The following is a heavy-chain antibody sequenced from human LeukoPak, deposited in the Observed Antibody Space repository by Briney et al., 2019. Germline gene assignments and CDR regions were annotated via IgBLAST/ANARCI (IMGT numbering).Heavy chain of an antibody. V-gene: IGHV5-51*01. J-gene: IGHJ4*02. CDR2: IDPSDSDT. CDR3: ARQTAMGRSGDY. CDR1: GYSFTSYW. Sequence: GESLKISSKASGYSFTSYWIGWVRQMPGQGLEWMGIIDPSDSDTRYTPSFQGQVTISADKSLSTAYLQWNSLKASDAAMYYCARQTAMGRSGDYWGQGTLVTVSS. D-gene: IGHD5-18*01.